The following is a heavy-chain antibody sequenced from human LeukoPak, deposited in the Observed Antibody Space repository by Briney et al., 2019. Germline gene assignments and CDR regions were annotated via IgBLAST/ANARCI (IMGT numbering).Heavy chain of an antibody. Sequence: KPSETLSLTCTVSGDSISSYYWSWIRQPPGKGLEWIGYSYHTGSTNYNPSLKRRVTISVDKSKNQFSLKLSSVTAGDTAVYYCATGYSSTWYYFDYWGQGTLVTVSS. J-gene: IGHJ4*02. D-gene: IGHD6-13*01. CDR3: ATGYSSTWYYFDY. V-gene: IGHV4-59*01. CDR1: GDSISSYY. CDR2: SYHTGST.